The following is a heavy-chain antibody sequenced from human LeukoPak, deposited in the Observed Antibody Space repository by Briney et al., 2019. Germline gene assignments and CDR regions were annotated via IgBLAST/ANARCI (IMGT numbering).Heavy chain of an antibody. CDR3: ARGELVPNY. V-gene: IGHV3-7*03. J-gene: IGHJ4*02. Sequence: GGSLRLSCAASGFSFSSYWMSWVRLAPGKGLEWVANIKQDGSEKYYVDSVKGRFTISRDNAKNSLFLQMNSLRAEDTAVYYCARGELVPNYWGREPWSPSPQ. D-gene: IGHD6-6*01. CDR1: GFSFSSYW. CDR2: IKQDGSEK.